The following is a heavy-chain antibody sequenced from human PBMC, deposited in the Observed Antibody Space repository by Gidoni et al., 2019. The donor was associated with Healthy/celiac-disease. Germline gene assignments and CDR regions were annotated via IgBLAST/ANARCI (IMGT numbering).Heavy chain of an antibody. CDR2: ISYDGSNK. D-gene: IGHD7-27*01. CDR3: AKSSSIWGSNY. V-gene: IGHV3-30*18. CDR1: EFTFISYG. J-gene: IGHJ4*02. Sequence: QVQLVASGRGVVQPGRSLRLSCAPSEFTFISYGMHWVRKAPGKGLEWVAVISYDGSNKYYADSVKGRFTISRDNSKNTLYLQMNSLRAEDTAVYYCAKSSSIWGSNYWGQGTLVTVSS.